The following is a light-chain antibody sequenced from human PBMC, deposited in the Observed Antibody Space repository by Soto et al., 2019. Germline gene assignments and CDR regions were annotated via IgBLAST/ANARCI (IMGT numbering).Light chain of an antibody. J-gene: IGKJ4*01. V-gene: IGKV3-20*01. CDR1: QSVGSIY. CDR2: GAS. Sequence: EIVLTQSPGTLSLSPGERATLSCRASQSVGSIYLAWYQQKPGQAPRLLIYGASSRATGIPDRFSGSGSGTDFTLTISRLEPEDFGVYYCQQYGYSPPLTFGGGTKVEIK. CDR3: QQYGYSPPLT.